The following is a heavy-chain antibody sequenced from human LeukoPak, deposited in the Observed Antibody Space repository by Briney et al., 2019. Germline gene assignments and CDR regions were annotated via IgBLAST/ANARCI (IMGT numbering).Heavy chain of an antibody. J-gene: IGHJ6*02. CDR3: VRYFDWFHYYYGMDV. V-gene: IGHV1-18*01. D-gene: IGHD3-9*01. CDR2: ISAYNGNT. Sequence: ASVKVSCKASGYTFTSYGISWVRQAPGQGLEWMGWISAYNGNTNYAQKLQGRVTMTTDTPTSTAYMELRSLRSDDTAVYYCVRYFDWFHYYYGMDVWGQGTTVTVSS. CDR1: GYTFTSYG.